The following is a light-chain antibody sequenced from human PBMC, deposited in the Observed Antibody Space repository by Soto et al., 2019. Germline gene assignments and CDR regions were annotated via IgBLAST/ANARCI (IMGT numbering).Light chain of an antibody. CDR3: MQGSHWPPWT. J-gene: IGKJ1*01. V-gene: IGKV2-30*01. CDR1: QSLLSSNGNTY. CDR2: KVS. Sequence: DVVMTQSPLSLPVTLGQPASISCRSSQSLLSSNGNTYLNWFQQRPGQSPRRLIYKVSNRDSGVPDRFSGSGSGTDFTLKISRVEAEDVGIYYCMQGSHWPPWTFGQWTKVEIK.